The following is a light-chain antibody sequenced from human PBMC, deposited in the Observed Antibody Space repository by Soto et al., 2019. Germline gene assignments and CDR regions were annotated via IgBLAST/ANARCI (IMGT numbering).Light chain of an antibody. V-gene: IGLV1-44*01. Sequence: QSVLTQPPSASGTPGQRVTVSCSGSSSNIEYNTVNWYQQVPETAPKLLIYNDIQRPSGVPDRFSGSKSGTSASLAISGLQSEDEADYYCAAWDDSLNGYVFGTGTKVTVL. CDR2: NDI. CDR1: SSNIEYNT. CDR3: AAWDDSLNGYV. J-gene: IGLJ1*01.